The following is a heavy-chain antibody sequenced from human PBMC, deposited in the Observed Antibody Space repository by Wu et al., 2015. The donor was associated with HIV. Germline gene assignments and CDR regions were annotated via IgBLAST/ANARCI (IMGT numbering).Heavy chain of an antibody. Sequence: QVQLVQSGAEVKKPGSSVKVSCKASGGSFSSYGISWVRQAPGQGLEWVGWINPNSGGTKCGQQFQGRLNITRDTSISTIYLELSGLTVDDTAVYYCARDTYRKIRGDLDSWGQGTLVIVSS. CDR3: ARDTYRKIRGDLDS. D-gene: IGHD3-10*01. J-gene: IGHJ4*02. V-gene: IGHV1-2*02. CDR1: GGSFSSYG. CDR2: INPNSGGT.